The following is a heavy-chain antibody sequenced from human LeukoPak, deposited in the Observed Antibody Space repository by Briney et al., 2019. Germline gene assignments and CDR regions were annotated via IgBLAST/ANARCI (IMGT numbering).Heavy chain of an antibody. V-gene: IGHV1-18*04. CDR2: INAYNGNT. CDR1: GYTFTNYG. J-gene: IGHJ4*02. D-gene: IGHD3-10*01. Sequence: ASVKVSCKASGYTFTNYGISWVRRPPGQGLEWMGWINAYNGNTNYAQKLHGRVTMTTDTSTSTAYMELRSLRSDDTAVYYCARFTVRGVGIPGYWGQGTLVTVSS. CDR3: ARFTVRGVGIPGY.